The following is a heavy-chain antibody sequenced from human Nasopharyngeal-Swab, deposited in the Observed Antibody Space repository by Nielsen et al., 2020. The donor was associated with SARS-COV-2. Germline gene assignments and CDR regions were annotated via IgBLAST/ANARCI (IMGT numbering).Heavy chain of an antibody. CDR1: GFTFDDYT. Sequence: SLKISCAASGFTFDDYTMHWVRQAPGKGLEWVSGITWNSGVGYTDSVKGGFTISRDNARNSLYLQMNSLRTEDTALYYCTKGRADYSNPSFDNWGQGTLVTVSS. CDR3: TKGRADYSNPSFDN. D-gene: IGHD4-11*01. J-gene: IGHJ4*02. CDR2: ITWNSGV. V-gene: IGHV3-9*01.